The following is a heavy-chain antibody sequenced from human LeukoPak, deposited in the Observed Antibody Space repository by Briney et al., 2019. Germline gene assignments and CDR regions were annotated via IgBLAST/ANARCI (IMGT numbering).Heavy chain of an antibody. V-gene: IGHV4-59*01. CDR2: IHYSGST. J-gene: IGHJ5*02. CDR3: ATSRPHGEATGWFDP. CDR1: GGSISSYY. Sequence: SETLSLTRTVSGGSISSYYWSWIRQPPGKGLEWIGYIHYSGSTYYNPSLKSRVTISVDTSKNQFSLRLRSVTAADTAVYYCATSRPHGEATGWFDPWGQGTLVTVSS. D-gene: IGHD4-17*01.